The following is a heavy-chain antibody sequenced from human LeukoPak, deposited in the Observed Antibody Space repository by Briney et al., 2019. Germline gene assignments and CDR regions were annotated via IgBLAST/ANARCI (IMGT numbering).Heavy chain of an antibody. CDR1: GFTFSSYS. V-gene: IGHV3-21*01. D-gene: IGHD6-25*01. J-gene: IGHJ4*02. CDR2: ISSSSSYI. CDR3: ARAPYSSGWFDY. Sequence: GGSLTLSCAASGFTFSSYSMNWVRQAPGKGLEWVSSISSSSSYIYYADSVKGRFTISRDNAKNSLYLQMNSLRAEDTAVYYCARAPYSSGWFDYWGQGTLVTVSS.